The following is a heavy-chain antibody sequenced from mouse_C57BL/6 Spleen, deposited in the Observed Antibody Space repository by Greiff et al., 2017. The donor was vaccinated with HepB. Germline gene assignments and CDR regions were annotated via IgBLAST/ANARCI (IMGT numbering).Heavy chain of an antibody. CDR2: INPSSGYT. D-gene: IGHD2-4*01. Sequence: QVQLQQSGAELAKPGASVKLSCKASGYTFTSYWMHWVKRRPGQGLEWIGYINPSSGYTKYNQKFKDKATLTADKSSSTAYMQLSSLTSEDSAVYYCARIYYDYEGFAYWGQVTLVTVSA. CDR3: ARIYYDYEGFAY. CDR1: GYTFTSYW. J-gene: IGHJ3*01. V-gene: IGHV1-7*01.